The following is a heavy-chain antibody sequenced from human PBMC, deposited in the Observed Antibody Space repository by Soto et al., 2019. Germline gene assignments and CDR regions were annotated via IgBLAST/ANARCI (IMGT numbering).Heavy chain of an antibody. J-gene: IGHJ5*02. V-gene: IGHV4-34*01. CDR2: INHSGST. D-gene: IGHD3-22*01. CDR3: ARASYYYDRSGAYNWFDP. Sequence: SETLSLTCAVYGGSFSGYYWSWIRQPPGKGLEWIGEINHSGSTNYNPSLKSRVTISVDTSKNQFSLKLSSVTAADTAVYYCARASYYYDRSGAYNWFDPWGQGTLVTVSS. CDR1: GGSFSGYY.